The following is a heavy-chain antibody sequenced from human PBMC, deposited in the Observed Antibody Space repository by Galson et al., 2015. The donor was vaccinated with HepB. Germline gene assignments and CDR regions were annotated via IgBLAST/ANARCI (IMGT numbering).Heavy chain of an antibody. V-gene: IGHV3-64D*06. CDR3: VKFYPTYYYDSSGPLADDAFDI. CDR1: GFTFSSYA. Sequence: SLRLSCAASGFTFSSYAMHWVRQAPGKGLEYVSAISSNGGSTYYADSVKGRFTISRDNSKNTLYLQMSSLRAEDTAVYYCVKFYPTYYYDSSGPLADDAFDIWGQGTMVTVSS. CDR2: ISSNGGST. D-gene: IGHD3-22*01. J-gene: IGHJ3*02.